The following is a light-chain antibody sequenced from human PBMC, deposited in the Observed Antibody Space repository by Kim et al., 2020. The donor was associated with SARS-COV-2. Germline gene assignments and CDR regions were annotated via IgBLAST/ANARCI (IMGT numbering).Light chain of an antibody. CDR2: QAS. Sequence: SASGGDRVTITCRASQIINSYLAWYQQKPGKAPNLLIYQASSLQIGVSSRFSGSGSGAEFTLTISSLQPDDVATYYCQHYIRFPYTFGQGTKLEI. CDR3: QHYIRFPYT. J-gene: IGKJ2*01. CDR1: QIINSY. V-gene: IGKV1-5*03.